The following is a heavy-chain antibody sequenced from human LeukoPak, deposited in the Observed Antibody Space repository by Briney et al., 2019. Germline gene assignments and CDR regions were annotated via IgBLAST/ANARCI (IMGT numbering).Heavy chain of an antibody. CDR3: ARVGYSRSWHSGSAFDI. D-gene: IGHD6-13*01. J-gene: IGHJ3*02. V-gene: IGHV3-48*03. CDR2: ISNSDSNI. Sequence: GGSLRLSCAASGFTFSTYEMNWVRQAPGKGLEWVSYISNSDSNIKYADSVMGRFTISRDNAKNSLYLQMNSLRVEDTAVYYCARVGYSRSWHSGSAFDIWGQGTMVTVSS. CDR1: GFTFSTYE.